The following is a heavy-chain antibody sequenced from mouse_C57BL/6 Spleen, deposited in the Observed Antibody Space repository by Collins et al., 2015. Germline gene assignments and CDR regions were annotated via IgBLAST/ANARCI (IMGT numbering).Heavy chain of an antibody. D-gene: IGHD1-1*01. Sequence: QVQLQQSGAELVRPGASVTLSCKASGYTFTDYEMHWVKQTPVHGLEWIGAIDPETGGTAYNQKFKGKAILTADKSSSTAYMELRSLTSEDSAVYYCTRSGTTVVFDYWGQGTTLTVSS. CDR2: IDPETGGT. CDR3: TRSGTTVVFDY. J-gene: IGHJ2*01. CDR1: GYTFTDYE. V-gene: IGHV1-15*01.